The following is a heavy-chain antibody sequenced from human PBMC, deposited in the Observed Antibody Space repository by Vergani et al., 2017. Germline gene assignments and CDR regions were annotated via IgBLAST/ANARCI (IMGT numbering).Heavy chain of an antibody. CDR1: GFMFSNYW. V-gene: IGHV3-7*01. CDR3: ARDRSSRYPPYYFDY. D-gene: IGHD1-14*01. CDR2: IKQDGSEK. J-gene: IGHJ4*02. Sequence: EVQLVESGGGLVQPGGSLRLSCAASGFMFSNYWMNWVRQAPGKGLEWVANIKQDGSEKYYVDSVKGRFTISRDNDKNSLYLQMNSLRAEDTAVYYCARDRSSRYPPYYFDYWGQGTLVAVSS.